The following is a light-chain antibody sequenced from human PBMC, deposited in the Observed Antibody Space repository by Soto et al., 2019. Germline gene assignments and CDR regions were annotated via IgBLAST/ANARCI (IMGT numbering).Light chain of an antibody. V-gene: IGKV1-39*01. CDR2: AAS. CDR1: QTISNY. CDR3: QQSYSTPKT. J-gene: IGKJ1*01. Sequence: DVQMTQSPSSLSASVGDRVTITCRASQTISNYLNWYQQQPGKAPKLLIYAASSLQSGVPSRFSGSGSGTDFTLTISSLQPEDFATYYCQQSYSTPKTFGQRTKVAIK.